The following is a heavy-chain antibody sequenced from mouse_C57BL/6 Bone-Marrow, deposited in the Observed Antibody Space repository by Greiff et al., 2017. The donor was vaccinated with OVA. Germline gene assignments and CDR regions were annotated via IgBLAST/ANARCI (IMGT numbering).Heavy chain of an antibody. CDR3: ARIYYGSSPYYFDY. CDR1: GFSLSTFGMG. Sequence: QVTLKESGPGILQPSQTLSLTCSFSGFSLSTFGMGVGWIRQPSGKGLEWLAHIWWDDDKYYNPALKSRLTISKDTSKNQVFLKIANVHTADTATYYCARIYYGSSPYYFDYWGQGTTLTVSS. J-gene: IGHJ2*01. CDR2: IWWDDDK. V-gene: IGHV8-8*01. D-gene: IGHD1-1*01.